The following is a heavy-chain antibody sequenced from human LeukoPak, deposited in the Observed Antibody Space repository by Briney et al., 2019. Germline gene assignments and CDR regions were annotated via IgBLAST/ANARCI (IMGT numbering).Heavy chain of an antibody. CDR2: ISAYNGNT. J-gene: IGHJ4*02. V-gene: IGHV1-18*01. D-gene: IGHD6-13*01. CDR1: GYTFTSYG. CDR3: ARDSLSRSIAAAVDY. Sequence: GASVKVSCKASGYTFTSYGISWVRQAPGQGLEWMGWISAYNGNTNYAQKLQGRVTMTTDTSTSTAYMELRSLRSDDTAVYYCARDSLSRSIAAAVDYWGQGTLVTVSS.